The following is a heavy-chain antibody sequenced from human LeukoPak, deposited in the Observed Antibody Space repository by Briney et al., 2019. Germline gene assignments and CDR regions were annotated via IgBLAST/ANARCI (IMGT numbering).Heavy chain of an antibody. D-gene: IGHD6-19*01. Sequence: SETLSLTCIVSGGSISSSIYYWAWVRQPPGKGLEWIGTVFYNGATQYSPSLKSRVTISVDTSKNQFSLKLSSVTAADTAVYYCAREPGIAVAAPYFDYWGQGTLVTVSS. CDR1: GGSISSSIYY. J-gene: IGHJ4*02. CDR2: VFYNGAT. V-gene: IGHV4-39*07. CDR3: AREPGIAVAAPYFDY.